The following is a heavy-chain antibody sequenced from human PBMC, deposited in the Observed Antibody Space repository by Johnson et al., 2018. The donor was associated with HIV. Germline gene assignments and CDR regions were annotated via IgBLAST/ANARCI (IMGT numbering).Heavy chain of an antibody. D-gene: IGHD2-21*02. CDR3: AKLWAYGGVDCYWRGHDAFDI. J-gene: IGHJ3*02. V-gene: IGHV3-30*18. Sequence: QVQLVESGGGVVQPGRSLRLSCAGSGFTFSTYGMAWVRQAPGKGLEWVALISYDGSKKYYADSVKGRFTISRDNSKDTLYLQMNSLRAEDTAVYYCAKLWAYGGVDCYWRGHDAFDIWGQGTMVTVSS. CDR1: GFTFSTYG. CDR2: ISYDGSKK.